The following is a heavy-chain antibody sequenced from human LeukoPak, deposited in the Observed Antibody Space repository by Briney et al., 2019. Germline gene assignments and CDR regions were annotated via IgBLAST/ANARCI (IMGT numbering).Heavy chain of an antibody. CDR3: ARVYSSGWVYYYYGLDV. CDR1: GYTFTSYA. V-gene: IGHV7-4-1*02. CDR2: INTNTGNP. J-gene: IGHJ6*02. Sequence: ASVKVSCKASGYTFTSYAMNWVRQAPGQGLAWMGWINTNTGNPTYAQGFTGRFVFSLDTSVSTAYLQISSLKAEDTAVYYCARVYSSGWVYYYYGLDVWGQGTTVTVSS. D-gene: IGHD6-19*01.